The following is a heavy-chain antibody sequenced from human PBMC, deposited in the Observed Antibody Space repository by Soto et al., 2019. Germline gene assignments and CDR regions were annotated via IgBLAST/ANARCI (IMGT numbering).Heavy chain of an antibody. CDR2: VYYSGTS. Sequence: QVHLQESGPRLVEPSETLSLTCTVSGDSIRNSGHYWGWVRQPPGKGLEWIGSVYYSGTSYRKPSLKSRLAMSVDTSTNQFSRKLTSVTAADTAIYYCARPATVAPPDAFQVWSQGTLVTVSS. V-gene: IGHV4-39*01. J-gene: IGHJ3*01. CDR1: GDSIRNSGHY. CDR3: ARPATVAPPDAFQV. D-gene: IGHD6-19*01.